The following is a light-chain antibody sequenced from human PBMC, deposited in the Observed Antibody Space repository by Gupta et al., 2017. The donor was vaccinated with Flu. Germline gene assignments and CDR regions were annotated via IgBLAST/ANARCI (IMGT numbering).Light chain of an antibody. V-gene: IGLV2-11*01. Sequence: QSALTQPRSVSGSPGQSVTISCAGSNNDVGLYDLVSWYQQHPGKAPQLMIHDVSRRPSGATGRFSGSKAGNTASLTISGLRTDDAADYYCCSFAARYTVVFGGGTKLTVL. CDR1: NNDVGLYDL. CDR3: CSFAARYTVV. J-gene: IGLJ2*01. CDR2: DVS.